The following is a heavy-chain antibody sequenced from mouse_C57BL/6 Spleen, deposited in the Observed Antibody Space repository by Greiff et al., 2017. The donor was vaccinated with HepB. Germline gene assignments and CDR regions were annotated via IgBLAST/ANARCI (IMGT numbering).Heavy chain of an antibody. CDR3: ARPRSREFDV. V-gene: IGHV1-64*01. CDR1: GYTFTSYW. J-gene: IGHJ1*03. Sequence: QVQLKQPGAELVKPGASVKLSCKASGYTFTSYWMHWVKQRPGQGLEWIGMIHPNSGSTNYNEKFKSKATLTVDKSSSTAYMQLSSLTSEDSAVYYCARPRSREFDVWGTGTTVTVSS. CDR2: IHPNSGST.